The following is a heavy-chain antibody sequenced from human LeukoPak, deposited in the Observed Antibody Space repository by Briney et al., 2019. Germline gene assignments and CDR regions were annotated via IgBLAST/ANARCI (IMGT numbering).Heavy chain of an antibody. V-gene: IGHV1-69*06. CDR1: GGTFSSYA. Sequence: GASVKVSCKASGGTFSSYAISWVRQAPGQGLEWMGGVIPIFGTANYAQKFQGRVTITADKSTSTAYMELSSLRSEDTAGYYCAKGGRYSYGLMSPNDYWGQGTLVTVSS. J-gene: IGHJ4*02. CDR2: VIPIFGTA. CDR3: AKGGRYSYGLMSPNDY. D-gene: IGHD5-18*01.